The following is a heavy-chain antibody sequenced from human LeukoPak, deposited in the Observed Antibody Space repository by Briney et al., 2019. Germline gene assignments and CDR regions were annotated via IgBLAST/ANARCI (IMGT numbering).Heavy chain of an antibody. CDR1: GFTVSSNY. CDR2: IYSGGST. Sequence: GGSLRLSCAASGFTVSSNYMSWVRQAPGKGLEWVSVIYSGGSTYYADSVKGRFTISRDSSKNTLYLQMNSLRAEDTAVYYCARGFKYSSGWYNFDYWGQGTLVTVSS. J-gene: IGHJ4*02. CDR3: ARGFKYSSGWYNFDY. V-gene: IGHV3-53*01. D-gene: IGHD6-19*01.